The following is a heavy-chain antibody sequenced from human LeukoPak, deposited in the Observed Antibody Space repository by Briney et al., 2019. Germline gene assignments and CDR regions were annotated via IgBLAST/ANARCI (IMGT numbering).Heavy chain of an antibody. J-gene: IGHJ5*02. CDR3: ARSYSDYDDFNSWFDP. D-gene: IGHD5-12*01. CDR2: IFWNDDK. CDR1: GFPLTTSGVG. V-gene: IGHV2-5*01. Sequence: SGPTLTHLTQPLTLTCTFSGFPLTTSGVGVGWIRQPPGKALEWLTLIFWNDDKRYSRCLKTRLPISKDTSKNQLVLTMTNMDPVDTATYYCARSYSDYDDFNSWFDPWGQGTLVTVSS.